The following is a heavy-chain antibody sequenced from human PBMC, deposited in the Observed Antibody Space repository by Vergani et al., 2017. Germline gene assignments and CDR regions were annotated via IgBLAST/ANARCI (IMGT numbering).Heavy chain of an antibody. CDR1: GFTFSSYS. J-gene: IGHJ4*02. V-gene: IGHV3-21*01. Sequence: EVQLVESGGGLVKPGGSLRLSCAASGFTFSSYSMNWVRQAPGKGLEWVSSISSSSSYIYYADSVKGRFTISRDNAKNSLYLQMNSLRAEDTAVYYCALGGIVGATSPFDYWGQGTLVTVSS. D-gene: IGHD1-26*01. CDR2: ISSSSSYI. CDR3: ALGGIVGATSPFDY.